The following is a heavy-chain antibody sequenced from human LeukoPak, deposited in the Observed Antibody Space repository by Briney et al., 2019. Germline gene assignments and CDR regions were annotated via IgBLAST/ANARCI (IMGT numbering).Heavy chain of an antibody. D-gene: IGHD6-19*01. J-gene: IGHJ4*02. Sequence: SQTLSLTCAISGDSVSSNSVAWNWIRQSPSRGLEWLGRTYHRSKWYGDFAVSVKSRMTINPDPSRNQFALQLSSVTPEDTAVYYCARTLAGRVDYWGQGTLVTVSS. CDR3: ARTLAGRVDY. CDR2: TYHRSKWYG. V-gene: IGHV6-1*01. CDR1: GDSVSSNSVA.